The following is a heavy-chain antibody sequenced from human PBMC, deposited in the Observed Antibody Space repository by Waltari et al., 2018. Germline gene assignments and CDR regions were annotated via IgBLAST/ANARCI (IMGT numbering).Heavy chain of an antibody. V-gene: IGHV1-69*13. CDR3: VVTDALVAYDF. CDR1: GGNFNSYK. Sequence: QVQLVQSGAEVKKPGSSVKVSCKASGGNFNSYKLNWVRQAPGQGLEWMGGAVPIFSKTHYAQRFQVRVTITADESASTVLMELTGLRSDDTALYFCVVTDALVAYDFWGQGTLVTVSS. J-gene: IGHJ4*02. D-gene: IGHD2-21*02. CDR2: AVPIFSKT.